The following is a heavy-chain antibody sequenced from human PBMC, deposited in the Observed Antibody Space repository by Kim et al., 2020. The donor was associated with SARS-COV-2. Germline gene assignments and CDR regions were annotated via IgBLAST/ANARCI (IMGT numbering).Heavy chain of an antibody. D-gene: IGHD2-15*01. Sequence: GGSLRLSCAASGFTFSSYWMSWVRQAPGKGLEWVANIKQDGSEKYYVDSVKGRFTISRDNAKNSLYLQMNSLRAEDTAVYYCARVLFREARLKPYSQGGMDVWGQGTTVTVSS. J-gene: IGHJ6*02. CDR1: GFTFSSYW. V-gene: IGHV3-7*01. CDR3: ARVLFREARLKPYSQGGMDV. CDR2: IKQDGSEK.